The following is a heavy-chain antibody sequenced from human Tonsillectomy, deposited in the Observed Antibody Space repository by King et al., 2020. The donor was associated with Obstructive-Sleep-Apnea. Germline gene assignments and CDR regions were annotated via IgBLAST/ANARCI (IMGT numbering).Heavy chain of an antibody. CDR1: VFTFSNYA. CDR2: ISYVGSNK. CDR3: ARPIAVTGTAFDY. V-gene: IGHV3-30-3*01. Sequence: VQLVESGGGVVQPGRSLRLSCAASVFTFSNYAIHWVRQAPGKGLVWVAVISYVGSNKYYADSVKGRFTISRDNSKNTLYLQMNSLRAEDTAVYYCARPIAVTGTAFDYWGQGTLVTVSS. J-gene: IGHJ4*02. D-gene: IGHD6-19*01.